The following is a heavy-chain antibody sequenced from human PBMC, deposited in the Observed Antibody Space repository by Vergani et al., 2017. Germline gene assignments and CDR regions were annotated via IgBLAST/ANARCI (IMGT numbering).Heavy chain of an antibody. V-gene: IGHV3-21*01. J-gene: IGHJ5*02. CDR2: ISSSSSYI. CDR1: GFTFSSYS. D-gene: IGHD3-22*01. CDR3: ARGQDYYDSSGS. Sequence: VQLVESGGGVVQPGRSLRLSCAASGFTFSSYSMNWVRQAPGKGLEWVSSISSSSSYIYYADSVKGGFTIARDNAKNSLYLQMNSLRAEDTAVYYCARGQDYYDSSGSWGQGTLVTVSS.